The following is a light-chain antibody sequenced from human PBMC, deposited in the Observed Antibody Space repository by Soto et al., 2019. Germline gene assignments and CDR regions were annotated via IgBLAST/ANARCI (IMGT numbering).Light chain of an antibody. V-gene: IGLV2-23*01. CDR3: CSYVGSRAVL. CDR2: EGT. Sequence: QSALTQPASVSGSPGQSITLSCTGTRSDLGTYNLVSWYQQHPGKAPQLMIYEGTKRPSGVSDRFSGSRSGNTASLTISGLQAEDEADYYCCSYVGSRAVLFGGGTKVTVL. CDR1: RSDLGTYNL. J-gene: IGLJ2*01.